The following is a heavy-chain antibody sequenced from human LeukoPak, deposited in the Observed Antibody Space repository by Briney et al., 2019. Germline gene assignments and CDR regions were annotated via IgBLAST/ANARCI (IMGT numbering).Heavy chain of an antibody. V-gene: IGHV4-4*07. Sequence: SETLSLTCTVSGGSISSYYLSWIRQPAGKGLEWIGRIYTSGSTNYNPSLKSRVTMSVDTSKNQFSLKLSSVTAADTAIYYCARDFSSSSTVYYYYYMDVWGKGTTVTVSS. CDR1: GGSISSYY. CDR2: IYTSGST. D-gene: IGHD6-6*01. J-gene: IGHJ6*03. CDR3: ARDFSSSSTVYYYYYMDV.